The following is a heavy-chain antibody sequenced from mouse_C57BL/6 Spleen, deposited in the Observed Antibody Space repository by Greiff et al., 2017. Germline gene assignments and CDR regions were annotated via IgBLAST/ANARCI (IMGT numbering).Heavy chain of an antibody. V-gene: IGHV14-3*01. CDR2: IDPANGNT. CDR1: GFNIKNTY. D-gene: IGHD2-5*01. Sequence: EVQLQQSVAELVRPGASVKLSCTASGFNIKNTYMHWVKQRPEQGLAWIGRIDPANGNTKYAPKFQGKATIPADTSSNTAYLQLSSLTSEDTAIYYCASAYYSNPGFAYWGQGTLVTVSA. CDR3: ASAYYSNPGFAY. J-gene: IGHJ3*01.